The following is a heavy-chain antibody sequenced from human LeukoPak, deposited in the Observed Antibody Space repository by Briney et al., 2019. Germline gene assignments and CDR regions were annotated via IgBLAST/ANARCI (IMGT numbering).Heavy chain of an antibody. CDR3: ARSATDAFDI. CDR1: GFTFRSFW. V-gene: IGHV3-74*01. CDR2: MNGDGSSI. Sequence: GGSLRLSCAASGFTFRSFWMHWVRQDPGKGLVWVSHMNGDGSSISYADSVKGRFTISRDNAKNTLYLQMNRLKAEDTAVYYCARSATDAFDIWGQGTMVTVSS. D-gene: IGHD3-3*01. J-gene: IGHJ3*02.